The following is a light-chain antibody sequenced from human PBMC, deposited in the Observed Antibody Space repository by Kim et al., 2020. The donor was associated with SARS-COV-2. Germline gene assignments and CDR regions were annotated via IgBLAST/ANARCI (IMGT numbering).Light chain of an antibody. J-gene: IGKJ5*01. Sequence: LSPGERATHSCRASQSVSSYLAWYQQRPGQAPRLLIYDASNRATGIPARFSGSGSGTDFTLTISSLEPEDSAVYYCQQRSNWPITFGQGTRLEIK. CDR3: QQRSNWPIT. CDR1: QSVSSY. V-gene: IGKV3-11*01. CDR2: DAS.